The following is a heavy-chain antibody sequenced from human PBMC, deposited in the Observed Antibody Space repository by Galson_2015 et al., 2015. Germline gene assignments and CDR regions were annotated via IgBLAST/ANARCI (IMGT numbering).Heavy chain of an antibody. J-gene: IGHJ6*02. CDR1: GFTFSSYA. CDR2: ISYDGSNK. CDR3: ARDPLTAMVILESYYYYGMDV. D-gene: IGHD5-18*01. Sequence: LRLSCAASGFTFSSYAMHWVRQAPGKGLEWVAVISYDGSNKYYADSVKGRLTISRDNSKNTLYLQMNSLRAEDTAVYYCARDPLTAMVILESYYYYGMDVWGQGTTVTVSS. V-gene: IGHV3-30-3*01.